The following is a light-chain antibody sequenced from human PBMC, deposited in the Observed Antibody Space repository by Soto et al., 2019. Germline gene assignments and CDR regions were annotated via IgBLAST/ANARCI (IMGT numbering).Light chain of an antibody. CDR3: AAWVDSLNGPV. CDR1: SSNIGSNT. V-gene: IGLV1-44*01. CDR2: SNN. Sequence: QSVLTQPPSASGTPGQRVTISCYGSSSNIGSNTVNWYQQLPGTAPKLLIYSNNQRPSGVPDRFSGSKSGTSASLAISGLQSEDEADYYCAAWVDSLNGPVFGGGTKVTVL. J-gene: IGLJ2*01.